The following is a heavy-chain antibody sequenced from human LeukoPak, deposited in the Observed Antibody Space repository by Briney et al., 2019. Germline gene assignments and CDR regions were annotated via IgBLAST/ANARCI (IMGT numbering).Heavy chain of an antibody. Sequence: ASVKVSCKASGGTFISYAISWVRQAPGQGLEWMGRIIPILGIANYAQKFQGRVTITADKSTSTAYMELSSLRSEDTAVYYCARGNGETVSTSLNWLDPWGQGTLVTVSS. CDR2: IIPILGIA. J-gene: IGHJ5*02. CDR1: GGTFISYA. V-gene: IGHV1-69*04. CDR3: ARGNGETVSTSLNWLDP. D-gene: IGHD5/OR15-5a*01.